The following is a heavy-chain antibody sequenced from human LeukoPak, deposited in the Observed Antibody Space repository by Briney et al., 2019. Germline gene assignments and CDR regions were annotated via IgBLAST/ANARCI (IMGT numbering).Heavy chain of an antibody. J-gene: IGHJ4*02. CDR1: GFTFSSYW. D-gene: IGHD3-10*01. CDR3: ARDRVTYYYGSGSYLFDY. V-gene: IGHV3-7*01. Sequence: GGSLRLSCAASGFTFSSYWMSWVRQAPGKGLEWVANIKQDGSEKYYVDSVKGRFTISRDNAKNSLYLQMNSLRAEDTAVYYCARDRVTYYYGSGSYLFDYWGQGTLVTVSS. CDR2: IKQDGSEK.